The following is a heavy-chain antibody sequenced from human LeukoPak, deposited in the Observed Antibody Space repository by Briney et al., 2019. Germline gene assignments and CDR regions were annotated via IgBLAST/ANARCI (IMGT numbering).Heavy chain of an antibody. CDR1: GFTFSTYW. Sequence: GASLRLSCAASGFTFSTYWMHWVRQAPGKGLVWVSRINGEGRSTSHADSVKGRFTISRDNAKNSLYLQMNSLRAEDTAVYYCARALPSPLYSGSYADAFDIWGQGTMVTVSS. CDR3: ARALPSPLYSGSYADAFDI. D-gene: IGHD1-26*01. J-gene: IGHJ3*02. CDR2: INGEGRST. V-gene: IGHV3-74*01.